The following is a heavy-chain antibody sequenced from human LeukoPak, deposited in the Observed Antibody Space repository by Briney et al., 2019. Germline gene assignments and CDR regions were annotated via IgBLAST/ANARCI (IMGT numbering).Heavy chain of an antibody. D-gene: IGHD6-13*01. CDR3: ARVMSSSWSYYYYGMDV. CDR2: IIPIFGTA. Sequence: SVKVSCKASGGTFSSYAISWVRQAPGQGLEWMGGIIPIFGTANYAQKFQGRVTITADESTSTAYMELSSLRSEDTAVYYCARVMSSSWSYYYYGMDVWGQGTTVTVSS. CDR1: GGTFSSYA. V-gene: IGHV1-69*13. J-gene: IGHJ6*02.